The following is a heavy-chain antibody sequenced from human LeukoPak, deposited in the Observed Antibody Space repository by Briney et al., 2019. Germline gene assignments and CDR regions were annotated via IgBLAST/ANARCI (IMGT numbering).Heavy chain of an antibody. CDR3: ARHVRGGGQQSWFDP. V-gene: IGHV4-59*08. J-gene: IGHJ5*02. CDR2: IYYSGST. Sequence: PSETLSLTCTVSGGSISSYYWSWIRQPPGKGLEWIGYIYYSGSTNYNPSLKSRVTISVDTSKNQFSLKLSSVTAADTAVYYCARHVRGGGQQSWFDPWGQGTLVTVSS. CDR1: GGSISSYY. D-gene: IGHD1/OR15-1a*01.